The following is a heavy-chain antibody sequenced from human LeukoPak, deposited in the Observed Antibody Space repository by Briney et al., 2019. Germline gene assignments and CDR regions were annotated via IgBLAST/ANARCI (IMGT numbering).Heavy chain of an antibody. CDR2: INLNSGGT. V-gene: IGHV1-2*06. CDR3: ARVPTFWYDKAHYYYFDY. CDR1: GYTFTGYY. J-gene: IGHJ4*02. Sequence: ASVKVSCKASGYTFTGYYMHWVRQAPGQGLEWMGRINLNSGGTNYAQKFQGRVTMTRDTSISTAYMELSRLRSDDTAVYYCARVPTFWYDKAHYYYFDYWGQGTLVTVSS. D-gene: IGHD3-22*01.